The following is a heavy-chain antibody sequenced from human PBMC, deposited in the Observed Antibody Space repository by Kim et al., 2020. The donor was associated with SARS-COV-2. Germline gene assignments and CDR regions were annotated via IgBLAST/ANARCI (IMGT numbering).Heavy chain of an antibody. CDR3: ARALSTVTTIYWYFDL. V-gene: IGHV3-21*01. D-gene: IGHD4-17*01. Sequence: SVKSPFTLSRDNAKNSLYLQMNSLRAEDTAVYYCARALSTVTTIYWYFDLWGRGTLVTVSS. J-gene: IGHJ2*01.